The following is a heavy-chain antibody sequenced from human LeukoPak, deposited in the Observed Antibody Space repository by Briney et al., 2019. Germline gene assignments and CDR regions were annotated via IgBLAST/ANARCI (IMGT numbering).Heavy chain of an antibody. J-gene: IGHJ4*02. CDR3: ARQTGSGLFILP. CDR1: GGSISSYY. V-gene: IGHV4-59*04. Sequence: PSETLSLTCTVSGGSISSYYWSWIRKPPGKGLEWIGSIYYTGNTYYNASLKSQVSISIDMSKNQFSLKITSVTAADTGVYYCARQTGSGLFILPGGQGTLVTVSS. CDR2: IYYTGNT. D-gene: IGHD3/OR15-3a*01.